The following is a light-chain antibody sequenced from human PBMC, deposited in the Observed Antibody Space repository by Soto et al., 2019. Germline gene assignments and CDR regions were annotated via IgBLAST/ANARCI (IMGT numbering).Light chain of an antibody. V-gene: IGKV1-5*01. CDR3: QHYSLYSPWT. CDR2: DAS. J-gene: IGKJ1*01. CDR1: QNINMW. Sequence: DIQMTQSPSTLSASVGDRVTITCRASQNINMWLAWYQQKPGKAPKLLIYDASSLQSGVPLRFGGSGSGTDFTLTITSLLPDDCATYYCQHYSLYSPWTFGQGTKVEI.